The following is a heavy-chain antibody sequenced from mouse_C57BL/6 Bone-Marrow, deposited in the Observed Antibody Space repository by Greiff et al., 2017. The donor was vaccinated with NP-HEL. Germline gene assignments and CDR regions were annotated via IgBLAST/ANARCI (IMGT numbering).Heavy chain of an antibody. D-gene: IGHD2-4*01. J-gene: IGHJ3*01. CDR2: IHPSDSDS. CDR1: GYTFTSYW. Sequence: VQLQQPGAELVKPGASVKVSCKASGYTFTSYWMPWVKQRPGPGLEWIGRIHPSDSDSYYNQKFKGKATLSVDKSSSTAYMQLSSRTAEDSAVYYCAYDYVAYWGQGTLVTVSA. CDR3: AYDYVAY. V-gene: IGHV1-74*01.